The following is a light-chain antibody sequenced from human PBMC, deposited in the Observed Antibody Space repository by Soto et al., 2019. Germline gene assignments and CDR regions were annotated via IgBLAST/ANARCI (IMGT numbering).Light chain of an antibody. CDR1: QSVSTY. Sequence: EIVLTQSPATLSLSPGERAALSCRASQSVSTYLAWFQHIPGQAPRLLIYDASKRATGIPARFSGSGSGTDFALTISSLEPEDFAVYYCQQRSSWPRTFGQGTKVEIK. V-gene: IGKV3-11*01. CDR3: QQRSSWPRT. CDR2: DAS. J-gene: IGKJ1*01.